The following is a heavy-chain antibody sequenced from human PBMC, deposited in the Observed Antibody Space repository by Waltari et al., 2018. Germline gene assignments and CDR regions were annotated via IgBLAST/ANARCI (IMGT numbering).Heavy chain of an antibody. V-gene: IGHV3-33*01. Sequence: QVQLVESGGGVVQPGRSLRLSCAASGFTFSSYGLHWVPRAPGKGLEWVAVIWYDGSNKYYADSVKGRFTISRDNSKNTLYLQMNSLRAEDTAVYYCARGGTREGQYFQHWGQGTLVTVSS. CDR2: IWYDGSNK. J-gene: IGHJ1*01. CDR3: ARGGTREGQYFQH. CDR1: GFTFSSYG. D-gene: IGHD1-1*01.